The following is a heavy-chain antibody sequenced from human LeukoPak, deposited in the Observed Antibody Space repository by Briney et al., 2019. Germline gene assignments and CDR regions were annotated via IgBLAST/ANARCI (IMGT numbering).Heavy chain of an antibody. V-gene: IGHV4-34*01. CDR1: GGSFSGYY. CDR2: INHSGST. Sequence: PSETLSLTCAVYGGSFSGYYWGWIRQPPGKGLEWIGEINHSGSTNYNPSLKSRVTISVDTSKNQFSLKLSSVTAADTAVYYCASGGLGYCSSTSCYNWFDPWGQGTLVTVSS. J-gene: IGHJ5*02. D-gene: IGHD2-2*01. CDR3: ASGGLGYCSSTSCYNWFDP.